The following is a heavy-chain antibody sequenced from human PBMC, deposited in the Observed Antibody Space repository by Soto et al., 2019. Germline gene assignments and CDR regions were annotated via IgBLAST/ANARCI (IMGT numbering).Heavy chain of an antibody. CDR3: AHRPNQRPYYYYGMDV. CDR2: IYWNDDK. J-gene: IGHJ6*02. Sequence: GSGPTLVNPTQTLTLTCTFSGFSLSTSGMCVSWIRQPPGKALEWLALIYWNDDKRYSPSLKSRLTITKDTSKNQVVLTMTNMDPVDTATYYCAHRPNQRPYYYYGMDVWGQGTTVTVSS. CDR1: GFSLSTSGMC. V-gene: IGHV2-5*08.